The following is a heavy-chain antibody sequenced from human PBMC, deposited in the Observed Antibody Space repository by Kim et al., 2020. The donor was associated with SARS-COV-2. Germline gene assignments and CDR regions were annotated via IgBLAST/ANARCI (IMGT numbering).Heavy chain of an antibody. D-gene: IGHD6-13*01. Sequence: YTPSLKSRVTISVDTSKNQFSLKLSSVTAAETAVYYCARSSWGSSNRFDYWGQGTLVTVSS. CDR3: ARSSWGSSNRFDY. V-gene: IGHV4-59*01. J-gene: IGHJ4*02.